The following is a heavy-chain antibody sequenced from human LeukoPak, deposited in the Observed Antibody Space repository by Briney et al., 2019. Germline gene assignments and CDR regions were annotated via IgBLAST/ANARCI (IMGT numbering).Heavy chain of an antibody. CDR3: ARGVATIGGHYFDY. CDR2: IIPILGIA. J-gene: IGHJ4*02. V-gene: IGHV1-69*04. CDR1: GGTFSSYA. D-gene: IGHD5-12*01. Sequence: SVKVSCKASGGTFSSYAISWVRQAPGQGLEWMGRIIPILGIANYAQKCQGRVTITADKSTSTAYMELSSLRSEDTAVYYCARGVATIGGHYFDYWGQGTLVTVSS.